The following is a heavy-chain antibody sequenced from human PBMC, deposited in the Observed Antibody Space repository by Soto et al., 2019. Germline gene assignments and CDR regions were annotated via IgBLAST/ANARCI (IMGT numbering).Heavy chain of an antibody. J-gene: IGHJ3*02. D-gene: IGHD3-9*01. V-gene: IGHV4-59*01. CDR2: IYYSGST. CDR1: GDSISSSY. Sequence: QVQLQGSGPGLVKPSETLSLTCSVSGDSISSSYWSWIRQPPGKGVEWIGYIYYSGSTNYNPSLNSRVPISVATSRNQFSLKLTSVPAADTAVYYFARLYPYYDISTGSQLYAFDIWGQGTMVTVSS. CDR3: ARLYPYYDISTGSQLYAFDI.